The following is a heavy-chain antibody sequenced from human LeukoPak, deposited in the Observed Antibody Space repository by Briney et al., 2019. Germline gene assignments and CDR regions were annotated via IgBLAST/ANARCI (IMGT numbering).Heavy chain of an antibody. Sequence: ASVKVSCKASGYTFTSYAMNWVRQAPGQGLEWMGWINTNTGNPTYAQGFTGRFVFSLDTSVSTAYLQISSLKAEDNAVYYCARPHYDFWSGYYTNDAFDIWGQGTMVTVSS. J-gene: IGHJ3*02. D-gene: IGHD3-3*01. CDR2: INTNTGNP. CDR3: ARPHYDFWSGYYTNDAFDI. CDR1: GYTFTSYA. V-gene: IGHV7-4-1*02.